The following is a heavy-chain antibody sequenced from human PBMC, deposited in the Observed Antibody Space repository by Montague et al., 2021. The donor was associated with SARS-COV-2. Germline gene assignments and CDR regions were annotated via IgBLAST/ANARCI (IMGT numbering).Heavy chain of an antibody. V-gene: IGHV3-7*03. CDR2: INTDGSQK. J-gene: IGHJ4*02. Sequence: SLRLSCAASGFTFSTFWMTWFRQAPGKGLEWVAIINTDGSQKSYLDSVKGRFIISRDNTRDTVYLVMSSLRAEDTAVYYCARDNSIVAIGYVQSHWGQGTLVTVSS. D-gene: IGHD1-26*01. CDR1: GFTFSTFW. CDR3: ARDNSIVAIGYVQSH.